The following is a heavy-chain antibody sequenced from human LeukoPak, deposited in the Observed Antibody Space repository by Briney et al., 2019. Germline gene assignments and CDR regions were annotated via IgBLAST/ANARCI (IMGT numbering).Heavy chain of an antibody. CDR3: ARDLLFTAN. J-gene: IGHJ4*02. D-gene: IGHD5-18*01. V-gene: IGHV3-7*01. CDR2: IKQDGSEK. CDR1: GVTFSSYW. Sequence: GGSLRLSCAASGVTFSSYWMSWVRQAPGKGLEWVANIKQDGSEKYYVDSVKGRFTISRDNAKNSLYLQMNSLRAEDTAVYYCARDLLFTANWGQGTLVTVSS.